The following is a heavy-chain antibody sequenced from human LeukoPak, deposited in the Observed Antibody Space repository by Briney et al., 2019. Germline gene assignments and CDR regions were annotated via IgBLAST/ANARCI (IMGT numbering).Heavy chain of an antibody. CDR2: ISAYNGNT. CDR3: ARGRQLVPNNWFDP. V-gene: IGHV1-18*01. Sequence: ASVKVSCKASGYTVTSYGISWVRQAPGQGLEWMGWISAYNGNTNYARKLQGRVTMTTDTSTSTAYMELRSLRSDDTAVYYCARGRQLVPNNWFDPWGQGTLVTVSS. D-gene: IGHD6-6*01. J-gene: IGHJ5*02. CDR1: GYTVTSYG.